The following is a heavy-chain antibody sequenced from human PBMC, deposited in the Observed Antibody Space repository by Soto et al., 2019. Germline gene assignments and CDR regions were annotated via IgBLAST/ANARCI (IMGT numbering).Heavy chain of an antibody. CDR3: ARGARITMIVVPRGYFDY. Sequence: SETLSLTCAVYGGSFSGYYWSWIRQPPGKXLEWIGEINHSGSTNYNPSLKSRVTISVDTSKNQFSLKLSSVTAADTAVYYCARGARITMIVVPRGYFDYWGQGTLVTVSS. CDR1: GGSFSGYY. V-gene: IGHV4-34*01. D-gene: IGHD3-22*01. J-gene: IGHJ4*02. CDR2: INHSGST.